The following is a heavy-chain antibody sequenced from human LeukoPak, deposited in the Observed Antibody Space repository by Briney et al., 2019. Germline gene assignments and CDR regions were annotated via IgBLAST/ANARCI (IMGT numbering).Heavy chain of an antibody. CDR1: GYSISSGYY. V-gene: IGHV4-38-2*02. D-gene: IGHD1-26*01. CDR3: ARDTVGATFPGAFDI. J-gene: IGHJ3*02. Sequence: PSETLSLTCTVSGYSISSGYYWGWIRQPPGKGLEWTGSIDHSGSTYYNPSLKSRITISVDTSKNQFSLKLSSVTAADTAVYYCARDTVGATFPGAFDIWGQGTMVTVSS. CDR2: IDHSGST.